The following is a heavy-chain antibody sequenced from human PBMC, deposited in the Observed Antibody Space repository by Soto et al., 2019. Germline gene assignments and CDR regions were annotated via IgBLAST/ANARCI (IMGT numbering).Heavy chain of an antibody. Sequence: ASVKVSSKASGYPFTSHGLSLVRQAPGQGLERMGWISAYNGNTNYAQKLQGRVTMTTDTSTSTAYMELRSLRSDETAVYYCARDAVGSGSLENCFDPWGQGTMVTVSS. CDR1: GYPFTSHG. CDR3: ARDAVGSGSLENCFDP. V-gene: IGHV1-18*01. D-gene: IGHD3-10*01. J-gene: IGHJ5*02. CDR2: ISAYNGNT.